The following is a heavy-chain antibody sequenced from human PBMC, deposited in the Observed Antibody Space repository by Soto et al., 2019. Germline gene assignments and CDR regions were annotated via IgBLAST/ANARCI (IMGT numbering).Heavy chain of an antibody. CDR2: IDPSDSYT. D-gene: IGHD1-1*01. V-gene: IGHV5-10-1*03. CDR1: GYKFIGYW. Sequence: EVQLVQSGAEVKKPGESLTISCKCSGYKFIGYWIIWVRQMPGKGLEWVGRIDPSDSYTSYSPSFQGHVTISVDKSISTAYLQWRSLQASDTAQYYCVRHGNGTPYYFDFWGRGTLVPVSS. J-gene: IGHJ4*02. CDR3: VRHGNGTPYYFDF.